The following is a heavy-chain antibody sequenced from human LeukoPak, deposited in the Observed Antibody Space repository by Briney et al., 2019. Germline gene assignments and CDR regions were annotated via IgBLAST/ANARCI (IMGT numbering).Heavy chain of an antibody. V-gene: IGHV3-53*01. CDR1: GFIVSSNY. J-gene: IGHJ4*02. CDR3: ARESDTGKYYFDY. Sequence: GGSLRLSCAASGFIVSSNYMSWVRQAPGKGLEWVSVIYNNSGTHHADSVKGRFTISRDNSKNTLYLQMNSLRAEDTAVYYCARESDTGKYYFDYWGLGTLVTVSS. D-gene: IGHD3-10*01. CDR2: IYNNSGT.